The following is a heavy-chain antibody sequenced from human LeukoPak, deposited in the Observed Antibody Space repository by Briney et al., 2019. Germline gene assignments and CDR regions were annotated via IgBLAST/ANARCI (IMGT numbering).Heavy chain of an antibody. D-gene: IGHD3-10*01. V-gene: IGHV3-30*02. Sequence: GGSLRLSCAAPGFTFSNYGMHWVRQAPGKGLEGVAFIRYDGSNKYYADSGKGRFTISRYNSKNTLYLQMNSLRAEDTAVYYCAKDSRTYFYGSGSFSLPKRPLGYFDHWGQGTLVTVSA. CDR3: AKDSRTYFYGSGSFSLPKRPLGYFDH. CDR2: IRYDGSNK. CDR1: GFTFSNYG. J-gene: IGHJ4*02.